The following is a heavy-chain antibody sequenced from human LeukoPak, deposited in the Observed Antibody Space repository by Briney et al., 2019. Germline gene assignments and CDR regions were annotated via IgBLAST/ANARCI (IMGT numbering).Heavy chain of an antibody. CDR3: ARLFVDTAMGTADFGC. CDR2: IDPSDSYT. V-gene: IGHV5-10-1*01. J-gene: IGHJ4*02. D-gene: IGHD5-18*01. CDR1: GYSFTSYW. Sequence: PGESLRISCKGSGYSFTSYWISWVRQMPGKGLEWMGRIDPSDSYTNYSPSFQGHVTISADKSISTAYLQWSSLKASDTAMYYCARLFVDTAMGTADFGCWGQGTLVTVSS.